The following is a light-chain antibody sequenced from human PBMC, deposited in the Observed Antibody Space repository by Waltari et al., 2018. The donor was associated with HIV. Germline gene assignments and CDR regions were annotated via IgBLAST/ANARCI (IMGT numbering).Light chain of an antibody. J-gene: IGLJ3*02. CDR2: EVT. CDR1: NEDVGASNY. V-gene: IGLV2-14*03. CDR3: SSWTTSTTRV. Sequence: QSALPQPASVSGFPGQSITLSCPGTNEDVGASNYVSWYQQHPGNAPKLIIYEVTNRPSGISARVSGAKSGNTASLTISGLQAEDEADYHCSSWTTSTTRVFGGGTKVTVL.